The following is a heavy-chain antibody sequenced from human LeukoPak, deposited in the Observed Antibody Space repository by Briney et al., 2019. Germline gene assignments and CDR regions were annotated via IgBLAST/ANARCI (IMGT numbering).Heavy chain of an antibody. J-gene: IGHJ4*02. CDR1: GFTFSSYA. D-gene: IGHD3-3*01. CDR2: IGSGGRT. V-gene: IGHV3-23*01. CDR3: ARDRPTGASRLFVVQ. Sequence: GGSLRLSCAASGFTFSSYAMNWVRQAPGKGLEWVSGIGSGGRTDYVDSVKGRFTISRDKSKNTLFLQMNSLRVEDTAVYYCARDRPTGASRLFVVQWGQGTLVTVSS.